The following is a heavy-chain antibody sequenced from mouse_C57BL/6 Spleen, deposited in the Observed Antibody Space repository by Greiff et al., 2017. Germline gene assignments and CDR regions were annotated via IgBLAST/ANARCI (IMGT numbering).Heavy chain of an antibody. Sequence: EVQLVESGGGLVKPGGSLKLSCAASGFTFSDYGMHWVRQAPEEGLEWVAYISSGSSTIYYADTVKGRFTISRDNAKNTLFLQMTSLRSEDTAMYYCARGDLYYGYHYAMDYWGQGTSVTVSS. CDR2: ISSGSSTI. CDR3: ARGDLYYGYHYAMDY. CDR1: GFTFSDYG. D-gene: IGHD2-2*01. V-gene: IGHV5-17*01. J-gene: IGHJ4*01.